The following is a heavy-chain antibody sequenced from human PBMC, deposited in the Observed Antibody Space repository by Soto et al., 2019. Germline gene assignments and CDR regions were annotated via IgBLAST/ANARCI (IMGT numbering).Heavy chain of an antibody. CDR3: ARADYYDSSGRGY. Sequence: QVQLVESGGGVVQPGRSLRLSCAASGFTFSSYGMHWVRQAPGKGLEWVAVIWYDGSNKYYADSVKGRFTISRDNSNNKLYLQMNSLRAEDTAVYYCARADYYDSSGRGYWGQGTLVTVSS. D-gene: IGHD3-22*01. V-gene: IGHV3-33*01. CDR1: GFTFSSYG. J-gene: IGHJ4*02. CDR2: IWYDGSNK.